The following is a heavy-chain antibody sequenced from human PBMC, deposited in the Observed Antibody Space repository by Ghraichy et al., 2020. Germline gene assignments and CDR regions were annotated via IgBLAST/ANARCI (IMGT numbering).Heavy chain of an antibody. CDR2: IYHSGST. Sequence: TLSLTCAVSGGSISSGGYSWSWIRQPPGKGLEWIGYIYHSGSTYYNPSLKSRVTISVDRSKNQFSLKLSSVTAADTAVYYCASRALRPYYCYMDVWGKGTTVTVSS. CDR1: GGSISSGGYS. J-gene: IGHJ6*03. CDR3: ASRALRPYYCYMDV. V-gene: IGHV4-30-2*01.